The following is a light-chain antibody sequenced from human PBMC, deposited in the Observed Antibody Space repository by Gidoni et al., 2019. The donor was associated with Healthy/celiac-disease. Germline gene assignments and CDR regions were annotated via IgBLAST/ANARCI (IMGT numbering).Light chain of an antibody. V-gene: IGKV3-11*01. CDR2: DAS. CDR3: QQRSNWPLIT. CDR1: QSVSSY. Sequence: IVLTQSPATLSLSPGESATLSCRASQSVSSYLAWYQQNPGQAPRLLIYDASNRATGIPARFSGSGSGTDFTLTISSLEPEDFAVYYCQQRSNWPLITFGQGTRLEIK. J-gene: IGKJ5*01.